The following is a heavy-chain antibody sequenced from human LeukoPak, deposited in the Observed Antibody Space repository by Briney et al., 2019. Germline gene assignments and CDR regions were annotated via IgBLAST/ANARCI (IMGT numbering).Heavy chain of an antibody. Sequence: ASVKVSCKASGYTFTGYYMHWVRQAPGQGLEWMGWINPNSGGTNYAQKFQGRVTMTRDTSISTAYMELSRLRSDDTAVYYCARSRLVVVPAAILYWGQGTLVTVP. J-gene: IGHJ4*02. D-gene: IGHD2-2*02. CDR2: INPNSGGT. V-gene: IGHV1-2*02. CDR3: ARSRLVVVPAAILY. CDR1: GYTFTGYY.